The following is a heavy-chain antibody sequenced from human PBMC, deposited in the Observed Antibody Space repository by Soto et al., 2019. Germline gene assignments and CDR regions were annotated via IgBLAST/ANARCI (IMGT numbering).Heavy chain of an antibody. J-gene: IGHJ4*02. V-gene: IGHV4-59*11. CDR1: GGSISGHY. D-gene: IGHD6-19*01. Sequence: SETLSLTGTVSGGSISGHYWIWIRQPPGEGMEWIGYIFYSGSTTYNNNPSLKSRVSISVDTSKNQFYLRLSSATAADTAVYYCARVGSSGWSPDYWGQGTLVTVSS. CDR3: ARVGSSGWSPDY. CDR2: IFYSGSTTY.